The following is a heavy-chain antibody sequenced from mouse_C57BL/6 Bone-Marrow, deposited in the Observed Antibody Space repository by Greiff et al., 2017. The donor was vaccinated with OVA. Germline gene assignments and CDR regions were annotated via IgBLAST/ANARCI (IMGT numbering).Heavy chain of an antibody. Sequence: VQLQESGGGLVQPKGSLKLSCAASGFTFNTYAMHWVRQAPGKGLEWVARIRSKSSNYATYYADSVKDRFTISRDDSQSMLYLQMNNLKTEDTAMYYCVREPAITTVVAWYFDVWGTGTTVTVSS. D-gene: IGHD1-1*01. CDR2: IRSKSSNYAT. CDR3: VREPAITTVVAWYFDV. V-gene: IGHV10-3*01. CDR1: GFTFNTYA. J-gene: IGHJ1*03.